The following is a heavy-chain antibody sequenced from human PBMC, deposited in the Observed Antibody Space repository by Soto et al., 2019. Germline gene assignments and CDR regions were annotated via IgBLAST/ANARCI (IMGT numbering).Heavy chain of an antibody. CDR3: ARPPRGIAAFYFDY. J-gene: IGHJ4*02. D-gene: IGHD6-13*01. Sequence: QITLKESAPTLVKPTQTLTLTCTFSGFSLSTSGVGVGWIRQPPGKALEWLALIYWNDDTRYSPSLKSRLTITKDTSKNQVVLTVTNMDPVDTATYYCARPPRGIAAFYFDYWGQGTLVTVSS. CDR1: GFSLSTSGVG. V-gene: IGHV2-5*01. CDR2: IYWNDDT.